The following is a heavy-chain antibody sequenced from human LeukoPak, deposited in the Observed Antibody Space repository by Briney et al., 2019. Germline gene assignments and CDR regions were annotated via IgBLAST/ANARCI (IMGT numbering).Heavy chain of an antibody. Sequence: GGSLRLSCAASGLTFNNYALTCIRQAPGKGLEWVSSISGRGGNTYYADSVKGRFTISRDDSKNTLFLQMNSLRAEDTAVYYCGRLTSWGQGTLVTVSS. V-gene: IGHV3-23*01. CDR3: GRLTS. D-gene: IGHD1-1*01. CDR1: GLTFNNYA. J-gene: IGHJ4*02. CDR2: ISGRGGNT.